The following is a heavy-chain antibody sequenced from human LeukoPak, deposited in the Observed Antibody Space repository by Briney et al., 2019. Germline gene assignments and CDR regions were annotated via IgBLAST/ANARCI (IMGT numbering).Heavy chain of an antibody. V-gene: IGHV5-51*01. CDR1: GYSFTSYW. J-gene: IGHJ4*02. Sequence: GESLKISCKGSGYSFTSYWIGWVRQMPGKGLEWMGIIYPGDSDTRYSPSFQGQVTISADKSISTAYLQWSSLKASDTAMYYCARHQSAGGWVKWLQLNHFDYWGQGTLVTVSS. D-gene: IGHD5-24*01. CDR2: IYPGDSDT. CDR3: ARHQSAGGWVKWLQLNHFDY.